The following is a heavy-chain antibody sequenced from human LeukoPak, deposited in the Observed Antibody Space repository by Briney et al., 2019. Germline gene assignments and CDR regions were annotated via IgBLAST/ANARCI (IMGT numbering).Heavy chain of an antibody. D-gene: IGHD1-1*01. J-gene: IGHJ4*02. Sequence: PGRSLRLSCAASGFTFDDYAMHWVRQAPGQGLEWVSGISWNSGSIGYADSVKGRFTISRDNAKNSLYLQMNSLRAEDTALYYCAKDRSYWNDATLDYWGQGTLVTVSS. CDR1: GFTFDDYA. V-gene: IGHV3-9*01. CDR3: AKDRSYWNDATLDY. CDR2: ISWNSGSI.